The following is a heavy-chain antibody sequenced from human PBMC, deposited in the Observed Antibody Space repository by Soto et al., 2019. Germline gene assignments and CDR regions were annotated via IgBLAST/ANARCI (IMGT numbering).Heavy chain of an antibody. D-gene: IGHD6-6*01. CDR1: GFTFSSYC. CDR3: ARGFSSSSSPRGTFGVMDV. Sequence: GGSLILSCAAAGFTFSSYCRHWVRQAPGKGLEWVAVIWYDGSNKYYADSVKGRFTISRDNSKNTLYLQMNSLRAEDTAVYYCARGFSSSSSPRGTFGVMDVWGKGTTVTVSS. J-gene: IGHJ6*03. CDR2: IWYDGSNK. V-gene: IGHV3-33*01.